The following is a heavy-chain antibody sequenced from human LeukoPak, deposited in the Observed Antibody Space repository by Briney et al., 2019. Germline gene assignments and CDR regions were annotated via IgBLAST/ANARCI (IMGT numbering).Heavy chain of an antibody. CDR2: IIPILGIA. D-gene: IGHD3-22*01. CDR1: GGTFSSYA. CDR3: ASGGGSYDSSGYPLD. V-gene: IGHV1-69*04. Sequence: ASVKVSCKVSGGTFSSYAISWVRQAPGQGLEWMGRIIPILGIANYAQKFQGRVTITADKSTSTAYMELSSLRSEDTAVYYCASGGGSYDSSGYPLDWGQGTLVTVSS. J-gene: IGHJ4*02.